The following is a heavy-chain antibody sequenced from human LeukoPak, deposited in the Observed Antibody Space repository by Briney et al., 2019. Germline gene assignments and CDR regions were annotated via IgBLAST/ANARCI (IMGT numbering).Heavy chain of an antibody. CDR1: GFSFRSYA. Sequence: PGGSLRLSCAAFGFSFRSYAMHWVRQAPGKGLEFVSAINSDGSTPYYADSVKGRFTISRDNSKNTLYLQMGSLRAEDMAVYYCARVFGCHTNGLDYWGQGTLVTVSS. CDR3: ARVFGCHTNGLDY. J-gene: IGHJ4*02. CDR2: INSDGSTP. V-gene: IGHV3-64*02. D-gene: IGHD2-8*01.